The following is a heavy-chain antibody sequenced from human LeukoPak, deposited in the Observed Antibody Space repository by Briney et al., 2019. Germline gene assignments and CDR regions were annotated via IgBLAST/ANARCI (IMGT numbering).Heavy chain of an antibody. CDR2: IYNSGST. CDR3: ARRSGWYWFDP. V-gene: IGHV4-4*07. Sequence: ASETLSLTCTVSGGSISSYYWSWIRQPPGKGLEWIGRIYNSGSTYYNHSLKSRVTMSVDTSKNQFFLMLRSVTAADTAVYSCARRSGWYWFDPWGEGTLVTVSS. J-gene: IGHJ5*02. CDR1: GGSISSYY. D-gene: IGHD6-19*01.